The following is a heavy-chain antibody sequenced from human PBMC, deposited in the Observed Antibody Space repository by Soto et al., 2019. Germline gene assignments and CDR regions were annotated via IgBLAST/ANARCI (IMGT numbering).Heavy chain of an antibody. V-gene: IGHV4-30-4*01. J-gene: IGHJ4*02. CDR1: GGSVSSGDDY. CDR2: VSYSGES. Sequence: QVQLQESGPGLVKPSQTLSLTCTVFGGSVSSGDDYWSWIRQPPGKGLEGMGSVSYSGESDYNPAHNSGIALLFATAMNQFSLRVSSVTDAATAVYYSARARSGDYLTDWGQGPLVTVSS. D-gene: IGHD4-17*01. CDR3: ARARSGDYLTD.